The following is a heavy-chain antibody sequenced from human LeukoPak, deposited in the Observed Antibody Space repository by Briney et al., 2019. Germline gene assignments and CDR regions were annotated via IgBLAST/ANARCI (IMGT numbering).Heavy chain of an antibody. Sequence: PSGTLSLTCAVSGGSILTTNWWSWVRQPPGKGLEWIGEVHLSVASNYNPSLKSRVNMSIDKSKNQLSLELTSVTAADTAIYYCTRESGAFSPFGFWGQGTLVTVSS. CDR1: GGSILTTNW. J-gene: IGHJ4*02. CDR2: VHLSVAS. CDR3: TRESGAFSPFGF. D-gene: IGHD1-26*01. V-gene: IGHV4-4*02.